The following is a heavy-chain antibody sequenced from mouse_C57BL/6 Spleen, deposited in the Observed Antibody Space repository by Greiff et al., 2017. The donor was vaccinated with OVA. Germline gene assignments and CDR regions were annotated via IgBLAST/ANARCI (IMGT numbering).Heavy chain of an antibody. J-gene: IGHJ2*01. CDR1: GYAFSSSW. V-gene: IGHV1-82*01. Sequence: VMLVESGPELVKPGASVKISCKASGYAFSSSWMNWVKQRPGKGLEWIGRIYPGDGDTNYNGKFKGKATLTADKSSSTAYMQLSSLTSEDSAVYFCARSGTTVVGEFDYWGQGTTLTVSS. CDR2: IYPGDGDT. CDR3: ARSGTTVVGEFDY. D-gene: IGHD1-1*01.